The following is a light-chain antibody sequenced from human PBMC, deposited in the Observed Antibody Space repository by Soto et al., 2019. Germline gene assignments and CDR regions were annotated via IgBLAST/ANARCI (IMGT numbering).Light chain of an antibody. J-gene: IGKJ1*01. CDR2: DAS. CDR1: QNVGDY. CDR3: QQRSNWPLWT. Sequence: EIVLTQSPATLSLSPVEKATFSCRASQNVGDYLDWYQQKPGQAPRLLIHDASNRAAGIPARFSGSGSGTDFTRTISSLEPEDFAVYYCQQRSNWPLWTFGQGTKVEIK. V-gene: IGKV3-11*01.